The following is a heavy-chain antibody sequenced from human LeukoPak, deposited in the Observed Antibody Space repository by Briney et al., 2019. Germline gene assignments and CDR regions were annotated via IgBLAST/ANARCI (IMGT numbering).Heavy chain of an antibody. CDR1: GGSISSYY. V-gene: IGHV4-59*01. D-gene: IGHD4-17*01. CDR2: IYYSGST. CDR3: ARGYGDYVGDY. J-gene: IGHJ4*02. Sequence: PSETLSLTCTVSGGSISSYYWSWIRQPPGKGLEWIGYIYYSGSTNYNPSLKSRVTMSVDTSRNQFSLKLSSVTAADTAVYYCARGYGDYVGDYWGQGTLVTVSS.